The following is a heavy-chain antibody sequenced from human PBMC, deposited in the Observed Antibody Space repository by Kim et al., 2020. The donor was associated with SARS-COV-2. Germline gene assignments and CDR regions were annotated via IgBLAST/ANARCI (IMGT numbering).Heavy chain of an antibody. V-gene: IGHV1-18*01. D-gene: IGHD2-2*02. J-gene: IGHJ5*02. CDR3: ARAGDIVVVPAAIRGLDP. Sequence: ASVKVSCKASGYTFTSYGISWVRQAPGQGLEWMGWISAYNGNTNYAKKLQGRVTMTTDTSTSTAYMELRSLRSDDTAVYYCARAGDIVVVPAAIRGLDPWGQGTLVTVSS. CDR1: GYTFTSYG. CDR2: ISAYNGNT.